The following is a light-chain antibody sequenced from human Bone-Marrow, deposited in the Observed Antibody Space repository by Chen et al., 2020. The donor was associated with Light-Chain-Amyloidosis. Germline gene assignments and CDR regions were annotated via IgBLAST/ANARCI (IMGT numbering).Light chain of an antibody. CDR1: QSISSY. J-gene: IGKJ5*01. CDR2: AAS. Sequence: DIQMTQSPSPLSASVGARVTITCRASQSISSYLNWYQQKPGKAPKLLIYAASSLQRGVPSRFTGSGSETDFTLTISSLQSEDFATYYCQQTYSTPITFGQGTRLEIK. CDR3: QQTYSTPIT. V-gene: IGKV1-39*01.